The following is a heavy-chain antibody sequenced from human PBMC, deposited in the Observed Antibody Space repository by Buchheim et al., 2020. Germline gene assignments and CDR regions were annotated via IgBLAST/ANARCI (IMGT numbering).Heavy chain of an antibody. CDR1: GDSLNSYY. V-gene: IGHV4-59*01. D-gene: IGHD6-13*01. CDR2: IFYSGST. Sequence: QVQLQESGPGLVKPSETLSLTCSVSGDSLNSYYWSWIRQPPGKELEWIGYIFYSGSTYYRPSLRSRAFISVDTSRNQFSLGLRSVAAADTAAYYCARGRRNYSRGWFDPWGQGT. J-gene: IGHJ5*01. CDR3: ARGRRNYSRGWFDP.